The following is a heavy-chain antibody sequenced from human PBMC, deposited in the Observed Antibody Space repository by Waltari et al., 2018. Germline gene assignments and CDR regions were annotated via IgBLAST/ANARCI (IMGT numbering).Heavy chain of an antibody. CDR2: ISYDGSNK. V-gene: IGHV3-30-3*01. J-gene: IGHJ4*02. CDR3: ATSPSGKDDY. CDR1: GFPVSSNY. Sequence: VQLVESGGGLIQPGGSLRLSCAASGFPVSSNYMSWVRQAPGKGLEWVAVISYDGSNKYYADSVKGRFTISRDNSKNTLYLQMNSLRAEDTAVYYCATSPSGKDDYWGQGTLVTVSS. D-gene: IGHD2-2*01.